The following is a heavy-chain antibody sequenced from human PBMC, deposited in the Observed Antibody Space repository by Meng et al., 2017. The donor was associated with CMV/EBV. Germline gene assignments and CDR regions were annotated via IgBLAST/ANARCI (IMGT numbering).Heavy chain of an antibody. D-gene: IGHD3-22*01. Sequence: QVRVGPSGAEVKKPWASVKVSCKASGYTFTSYGISWVRQAPGQGLEWMGWISAYNGNTNYAQKLQGRVTMTTDTSTSTAYMELRSLRSDDTAVYYCARGGRYYYDSSGYCDYWGQGTLVTVSS. CDR2: ISAYNGNT. V-gene: IGHV1-18*01. CDR3: ARGGRYYYDSSGYCDY. CDR1: GYTFTSYG. J-gene: IGHJ4*02.